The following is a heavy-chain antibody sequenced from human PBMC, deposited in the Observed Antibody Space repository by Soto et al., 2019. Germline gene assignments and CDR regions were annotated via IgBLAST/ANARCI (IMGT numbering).Heavy chain of an antibody. CDR1: GYTFTSYD. V-gene: IGHV1-8*01. J-gene: IGHJ4*02. D-gene: IGHD7-27*01. CDR2: MNPNSGNT. CDR3: ARGPRNWGVDY. Sequence: QVQLVQSGAEVKKPGASVKVSCKAAGYTFTSYDINWVRQATGQDFEWMGWMNPNSGNTAYAQKFQGRVTMTRDTSKSTAFMELSSLISEDTAVYYCARGPRNWGVDYWGQGTLVTVSS.